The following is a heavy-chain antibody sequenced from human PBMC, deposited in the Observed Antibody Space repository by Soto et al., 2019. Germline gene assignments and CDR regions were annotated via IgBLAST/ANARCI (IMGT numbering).Heavy chain of an antibody. CDR2: IYHSGST. D-gene: IGHD3-9*01. CDR1: GGSISSGGYS. V-gene: IGHV4-30-2*01. Sequence: SETLSLTCAVSGGSISSGGYSWSWIRQPPGKGLEWIGYIYHSGSTYYNPSLKSRVTISVDRSKNQFSLKLSSVTAADTAVYYCARGRLATPDYWGPGTLVTVSS. J-gene: IGHJ4*02. CDR3: ARGRLATPDY.